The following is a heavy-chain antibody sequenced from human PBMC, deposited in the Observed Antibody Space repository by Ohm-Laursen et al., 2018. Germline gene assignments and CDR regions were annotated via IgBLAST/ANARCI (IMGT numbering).Heavy chain of an antibody. CDR1: GFNFNTYE. Sequence: SLRLSCAASGFNFNTYEMNWVRQAPGKGLEWVSYISSSGSAIYYADSVKGRFTISRDNAKNSLYLQMSGLRGEDTAVYYCARGAPFYGGFDYWGQGTLVTVSS. CDR3: ARGAPFYGGFDY. CDR2: ISSSGSAI. J-gene: IGHJ4*02. V-gene: IGHV3-48*03. D-gene: IGHD4-17*01.